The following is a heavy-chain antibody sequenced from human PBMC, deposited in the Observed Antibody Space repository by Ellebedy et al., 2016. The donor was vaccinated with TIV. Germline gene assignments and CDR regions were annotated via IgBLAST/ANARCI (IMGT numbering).Heavy chain of an antibody. CDR1: GGSISSYY. Sequence: SETLSLXXTVSGGSISSYYWSWIRQPPGKGLEWIGYIYYSGSTNYNPSLKSRVTISVDTSKNQFSLKLSSVTAADTAVYYCARDRRYDSNYYYYMDVWGKGTTVTVSS. J-gene: IGHJ6*03. CDR3: ARDRRYDSNYYYYMDV. D-gene: IGHD3-22*01. CDR2: IYYSGST. V-gene: IGHV4-59*01.